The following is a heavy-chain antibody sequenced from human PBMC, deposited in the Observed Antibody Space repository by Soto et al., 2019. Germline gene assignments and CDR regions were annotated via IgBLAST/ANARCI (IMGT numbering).Heavy chain of an antibody. CDR1: GDSVSSNSAA. Sequence: PSQTLSLTCAISGDSVSSNSAAWNWIRQSPSRGLEWLGRTYYRSKWYNDYAVSVKSRITINPDTSKNQFSLQLNSVTPEDTAVYYCARDLRTGGDIAAAGTARVYYYGMDVWGQGTTVTVSS. D-gene: IGHD6-13*01. J-gene: IGHJ6*02. CDR2: TYYRSKWYN. V-gene: IGHV6-1*01. CDR3: ARDLRTGGDIAAAGTARVYYYGMDV.